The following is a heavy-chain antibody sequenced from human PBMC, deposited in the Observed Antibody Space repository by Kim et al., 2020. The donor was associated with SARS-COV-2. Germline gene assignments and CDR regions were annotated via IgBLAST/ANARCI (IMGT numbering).Heavy chain of an antibody. CDR2: IYWDDDK. D-gene: IGHD4-17*01. Sequence: SGPTLVNPTQTLTLTCTFSGFSFSTSGVGVGWIRQPPGKALEWLALIYWDDDKRYSPSLKSRLTITKDTSKNQVVLTMTNMDPVDTATYYCAHIPLIDYGDYFDYWGQGTLVTVSS. V-gene: IGHV2-5*02. J-gene: IGHJ4*02. CDR3: AHIPLIDYGDYFDY. CDR1: GFSFSTSGVG.